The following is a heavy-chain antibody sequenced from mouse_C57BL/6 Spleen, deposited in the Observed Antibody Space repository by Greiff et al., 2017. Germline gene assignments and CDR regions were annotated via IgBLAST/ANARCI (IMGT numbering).Heavy chain of an antibody. V-gene: IGHV2-2*01. D-gene: IGHD2-2*01. Sequence: VMLVESGPGLVQPSQSLSITCTVSGFSLTSYGVHWVRQSPGKGLEWLGVIWSGGSTDYNAAFISRLSISKDNAKSQVFFKMNSRQAYDTAIYYCVRSYGYAPYAMDYWGQGTSVTVSS. CDR3: VRSYGYAPYAMDY. CDR1: GFSLTSYG. J-gene: IGHJ4*01. CDR2: IWSGGST.